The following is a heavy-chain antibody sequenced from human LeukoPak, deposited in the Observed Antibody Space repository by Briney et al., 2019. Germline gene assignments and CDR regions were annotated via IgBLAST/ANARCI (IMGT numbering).Heavy chain of an antibody. CDR1: GFTFSSYA. J-gene: IGHJ4*02. CDR3: ARGRVYQDTAMVTVGGAGVRRFDY. V-gene: IGHV4-34*01. CDR2: INHSGST. Sequence: GSLRLSCAASGFTFSSYAMSWVRQPPGKGLEWIGEINHSGSTNYNPSLKSRVTISVDTSKNQFSLKLSSVTAADTAVYYCARGRVYQDTAMVTVGGAGVRRFDYWGQGTLVTVSS. D-gene: IGHD5-18*01.